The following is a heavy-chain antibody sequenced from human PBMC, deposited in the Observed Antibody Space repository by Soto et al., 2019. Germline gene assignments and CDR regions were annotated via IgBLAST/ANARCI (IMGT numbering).Heavy chain of an antibody. V-gene: IGHV1-69*13. CDR1: GGSFGNSA. Sequence: AASVKVSCKASGGSFGNSAINWVRQTPGQGLEWLGRFIPVYRTLNYAQKFQGRVTITADESTGTAYMTLSSLASDDTAVYYCATGVIWIGYFTVDSWGQGTRVTVSS. CDR3: ATGVIWIGYFTVDS. J-gene: IGHJ4*02. D-gene: IGHD3-3*01. CDR2: FIPVYRTL.